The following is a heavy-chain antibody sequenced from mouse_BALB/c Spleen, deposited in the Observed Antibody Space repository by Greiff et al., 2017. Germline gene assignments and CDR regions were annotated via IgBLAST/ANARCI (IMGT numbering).Heavy chain of an antibody. V-gene: IGHV14-3*02. J-gene: IGHJ4*01. Sequence: VQLQQSGAELVKPGASVKLSCTASGFTFTDTYMHWVKQRPEQGLEWIGGIDPANGNTKYDPKFQGKATLTADTSSNTAYLQLRSLTSEDTAVYYCAPDYYDRYAMDYWGQGTSVTVSS. CDR1: GFTFTDTY. D-gene: IGHD2-4*01. CDR3: APDYYDRYAMDY. CDR2: IDPANGNT.